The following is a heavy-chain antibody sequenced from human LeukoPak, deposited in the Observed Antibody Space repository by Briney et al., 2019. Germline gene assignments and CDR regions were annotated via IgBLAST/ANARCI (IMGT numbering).Heavy chain of an antibody. CDR1: GFTFSSYA. V-gene: IGHV3-23*01. CDR2: ISGSGDRT. Sequence: GGSLRLSCAASGFTFSSYAMSWVRQAPGKGLEWVSAISGSGDRTYYADSVRGRFSFSRDNSKNTLYLQMNSLRAEDTAVYYCARDYGDHHFDYWGQGTLVTVSS. D-gene: IGHD4-17*01. CDR3: ARDYGDHHFDY. J-gene: IGHJ4*02.